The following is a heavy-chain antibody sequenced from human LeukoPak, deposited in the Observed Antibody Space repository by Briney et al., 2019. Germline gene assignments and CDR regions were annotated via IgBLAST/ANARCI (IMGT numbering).Heavy chain of an antibody. D-gene: IGHD1-26*01. J-gene: IGHJ4*02. CDR2: IKQDGTEK. CDR1: GFTFSSSW. CDR3: ARMIMGAVDY. Sequence: GGSLRLSCAASGFTFSSSWMGWVRQPPGKGLEWVANIKQDGTEKYYVDSVKGRFTIARDNAKNSLYLQMNSLRAEDTAVFYCARMIMGAVDYWGQGTLVTVSS. V-gene: IGHV3-7*01.